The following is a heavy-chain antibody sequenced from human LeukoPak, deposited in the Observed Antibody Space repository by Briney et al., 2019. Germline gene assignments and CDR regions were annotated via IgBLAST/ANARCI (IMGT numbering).Heavy chain of an antibody. CDR2: IYPGDSDT. CDR3: ARQGHTLRTPFDP. CDR1: GYSFTSCW. D-gene: IGHD3-16*01. J-gene: IGHJ5*02. Sequence: GESLQISCKGSGYSFTSCWICCVRQKPRKGLEWMGIIYPGDSDTRYSPSFQGQVTISADKSISTAYLQLSSLNASDTAMYYCARQGHTLRTPFDPWGQGTLVSVS. V-gene: IGHV5-51*01.